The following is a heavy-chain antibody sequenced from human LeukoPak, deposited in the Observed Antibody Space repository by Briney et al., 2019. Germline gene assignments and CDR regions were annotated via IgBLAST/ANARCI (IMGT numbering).Heavy chain of an antibody. V-gene: IGHV3-23*01. D-gene: IGHD1-26*01. Sequence: PGGSLRLSCAASGFTFSSYAMSWVRQAPGKGLEWVSAISGSGGSTYYADSVKGRFTISRDNSKNTLYLQMSSLRAEDTAVYYRAKDRLVGAILLPDYWGQGTLVTVSS. CDR3: AKDRLVGAILLPDY. CDR1: GFTFSSYA. CDR2: ISGSGGST. J-gene: IGHJ4*02.